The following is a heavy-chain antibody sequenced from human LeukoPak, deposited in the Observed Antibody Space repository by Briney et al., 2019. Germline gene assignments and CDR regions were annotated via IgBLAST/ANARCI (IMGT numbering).Heavy chain of an antibody. CDR1: GYTFTSYY. D-gene: IGHD1-26*01. V-gene: IGHV1-46*01. CDR3: ARAELLAPTRDSARYGMDV. Sequence: ASVKVSCKASGYTFTSYYMHWVRQAPGQGLEWMGIINPSGGSTSYAQKFQGRVTMTRDTSTSTVYMELSSLRSEDTAVYYCARAELLAPTRDSARYGMDVWGQGTTVTVSS. J-gene: IGHJ6*02. CDR2: INPSGGST.